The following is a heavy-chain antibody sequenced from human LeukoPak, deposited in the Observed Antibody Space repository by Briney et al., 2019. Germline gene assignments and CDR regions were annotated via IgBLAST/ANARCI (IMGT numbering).Heavy chain of an antibody. V-gene: IGHV1-2*02. J-gene: IGHJ5*02. D-gene: IGHD2-15*01. CDR3: ARAAPRDFSGGTWYFDWFDP. CDR1: GYTFTGYY. CDR2: INPNSGGV. Sequence: ASVKVSCKASGYTFTGYYIHWVRQAPGQGLEWMGWINPNSGGVNYAQNFQGRVTMTRDTSISTAFVELSGMRSDDTAVYYCARAAPRDFSGGTWYFDWFDPWGQGTLVTVSS.